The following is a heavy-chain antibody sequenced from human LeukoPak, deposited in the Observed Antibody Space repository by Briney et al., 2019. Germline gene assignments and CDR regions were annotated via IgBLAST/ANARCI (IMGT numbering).Heavy chain of an antibody. J-gene: IGHJ6*03. D-gene: IGHD2-8*01. CDR3: ASSGQCTNGLCRDVGYMDV. Sequence: SETLSLTYTVSGGSINSHYWSWVRQPPGKGLVWIGYISYSGNTNYNPSLKSRVTISMHTSKNQLSLKLNSVTAADTAVYYCASSGQCTNGLCRDVGYMDVWGKGTTVTVSS. CDR2: ISYSGNT. V-gene: IGHV4-59*11. CDR1: GGSINSHY.